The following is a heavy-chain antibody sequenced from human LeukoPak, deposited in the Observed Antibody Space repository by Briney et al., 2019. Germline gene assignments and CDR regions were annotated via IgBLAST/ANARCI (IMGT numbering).Heavy chain of an antibody. D-gene: IGHD3-3*01. CDR2: IYYSGST. J-gene: IGHJ6*03. V-gene: IGHV4-59*01. Sequence: PSETLSLTCTVSGGSISSYYWSWIRQPPGKGLEWIGYIYYSGSTNYNPSLKSRVTISVDTSKNQFSLKLSSVTAADTAVYYCARGKTCYDFWSGYHSNYYYYYMDVWGKGTTVTVSS. CDR3: ARGKTCYDFWSGYHSNYYYYYMDV. CDR1: GGSISSYY.